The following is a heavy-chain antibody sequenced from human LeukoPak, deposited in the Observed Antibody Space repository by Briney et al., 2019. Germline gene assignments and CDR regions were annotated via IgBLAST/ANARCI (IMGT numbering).Heavy chain of an antibody. V-gene: IGHV4-39*01. D-gene: IGHD3-22*01. Sequence: SETLSLTCTVSGGSISSSSYYWGWIRQPPGKGLEWLGSIYYSGSTYYNPSLKSRVTISVDTSKNQFSLKLSSVTAADTAVYYCARRFANYYDSSGSHAFDIWGQGTMVTVSS. CDR1: GGSISSSSYY. CDR2: IYYSGST. J-gene: IGHJ3*02. CDR3: ARRFANYYDSSGSHAFDI.